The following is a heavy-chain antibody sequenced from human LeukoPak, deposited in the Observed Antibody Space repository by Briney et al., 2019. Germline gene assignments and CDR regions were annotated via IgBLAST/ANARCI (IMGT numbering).Heavy chain of an antibody. CDR2: IHHSGST. D-gene: IGHD5-24*01. Sequence: SGTLSLTCTVSGGSISSGSYYWSWIRQPPGKGLEWIGEIHHSGSTNYNPSLKSRVTISVDTSKNQFSLKLSSVTAADTAVYYCAGFRGWLQSHPLGYWGQGTLVTVSS. CDR3: AGFRGWLQSHPLGY. CDR1: GGSISSGSYY. V-gene: IGHV4-39*07. J-gene: IGHJ4*02.